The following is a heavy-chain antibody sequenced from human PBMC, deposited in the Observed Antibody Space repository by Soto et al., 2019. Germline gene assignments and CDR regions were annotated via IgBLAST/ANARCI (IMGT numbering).Heavy chain of an antibody. CDR3: ARTRSGYVSYYYYGMDV. Sequence: PSETLSLTCAVSGGSISSSNWWSWVRQPPGKGLEWIGEIYHSGSTNYNPSLKSRVTISVDKSKNQFSLKLSSVTAADTAVYYCARTRSGYVSYYYYGMDVWGQGTTVTVSS. V-gene: IGHV4-4*02. CDR2: IYHSGST. CDR1: GGSISSSNW. D-gene: IGHD3-9*01. J-gene: IGHJ6*02.